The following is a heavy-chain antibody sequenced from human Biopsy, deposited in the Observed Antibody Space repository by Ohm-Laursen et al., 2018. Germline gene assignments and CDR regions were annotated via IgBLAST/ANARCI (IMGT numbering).Heavy chain of an antibody. CDR2: IYNSEST. CDR1: GDSISTSTTYY. Sequence: SETLSLTCAVSGDSISTSTTYYWAWLRQPPGKGLEWIGRIYNSESTFYNPSLKSLVAISVDTSTNQFSLTLSSVTAADPALYYCARHPTGFWFDPWGHGTLVTVSS. V-gene: IGHV4-39*01. J-gene: IGHJ5*02. CDR3: ARHPTGFWFDP.